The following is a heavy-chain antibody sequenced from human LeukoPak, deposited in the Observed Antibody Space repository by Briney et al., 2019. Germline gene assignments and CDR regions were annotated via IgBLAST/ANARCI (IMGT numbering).Heavy chain of an antibody. Sequence: SETPSLTCTVSGGSITSSIYYWDWIRQPPGKGLEWIGNIHYGGITYYNPSLKSRVTISVDTSKNHFSLKLTSVTAADTAVYYCARHWRAAGSGDWFDPWGQGTLDTVSS. CDR3: ARHWRAAGSGDWFDP. CDR2: IHYGGIT. CDR1: GGSITSSIYY. J-gene: IGHJ5*02. D-gene: IGHD6-13*01. V-gene: IGHV4-39*01.